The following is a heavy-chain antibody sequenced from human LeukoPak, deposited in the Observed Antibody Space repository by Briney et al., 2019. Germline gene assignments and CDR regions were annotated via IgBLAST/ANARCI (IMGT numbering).Heavy chain of an antibody. Sequence: SDTLSLTCTVSGGSMSGHFWSWFRRPPGKGLENIGYIHSSGSTNYNPSYKSRVTVSLEMSKNQFSLSLSSTAADTAVYYCARDPGDTDWYNFDFWGQGILVTVSS. CDR1: GGSMSGHF. CDR2: IHSSGST. CDR3: ARDPGDTDWYNFDF. J-gene: IGHJ4*02. V-gene: IGHV4-59*11. D-gene: IGHD3-9*01.